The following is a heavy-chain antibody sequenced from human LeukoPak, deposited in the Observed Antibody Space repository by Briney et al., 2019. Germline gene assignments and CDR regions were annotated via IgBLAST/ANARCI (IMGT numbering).Heavy chain of an antibody. J-gene: IGHJ4*02. CDR3: ATPGKGGSGWYFDY. CDR2: ISSSGSTI. V-gene: IGHV3-11*04. CDR1: GFTFSDYY. Sequence: GGSLRLSCAASGFTFSDYYMSWIRQAPGKGLEWVSYISSSGSTIYYADSVKGRFTISRDNSKNTLYLQISSLRAEDTAVYFCATPGKGGSGWYFDYWGQGTLVTVSS. D-gene: IGHD3-22*01.